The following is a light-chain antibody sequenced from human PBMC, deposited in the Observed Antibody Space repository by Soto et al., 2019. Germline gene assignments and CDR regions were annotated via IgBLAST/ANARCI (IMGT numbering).Light chain of an antibody. V-gene: IGKV1-39*01. CDR2: GVS. J-gene: IGKJ5*01. Sequence: DIQMTQSPSFLSASVGDRVTITCRASQSIGKHLNWYQQKPGKAPKFLVYGVSKLQSGVPSRFTGSGSGTDFTLTVNDLQPEGFATYYCQQSYSSPTTFGQGTRLEIK. CDR1: QSIGKH. CDR3: QQSYSSPTT.